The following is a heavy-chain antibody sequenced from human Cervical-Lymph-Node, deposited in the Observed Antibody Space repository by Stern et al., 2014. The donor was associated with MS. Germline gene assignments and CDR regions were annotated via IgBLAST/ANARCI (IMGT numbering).Heavy chain of an antibody. CDR1: GYSFTIYY. V-gene: IGHV5-51*01. J-gene: IGHJ4*02. CDR3: ARHVQGFDY. Sequence: EMQLVESEAEVKKPGESLKISCKLSGYSFTIYYIALVRQMPGKGLECMGVIYPYDSDTTYVPSFQGQFTIAADKSITTAYLQWSSLRASDTAMYYCARHVQGFDYWGQGTLVTVSS. CDR2: IYPYDSDT.